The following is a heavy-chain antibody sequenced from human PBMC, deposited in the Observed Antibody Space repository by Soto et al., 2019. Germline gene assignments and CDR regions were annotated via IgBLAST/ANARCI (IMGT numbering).Heavy chain of an antibody. V-gene: IGHV1-2*04. J-gene: IGHJ5*02. CDR2: INPNSGGT. CDR3: ARGRGIVVVQAAILDDWLDP. Sequence: GASVKVSCKASGYTFTGYYMHWVRQAPGQGLEWMGWINPNSGGTNYAQKFQGWVTMTRDTSISTAYMELSRLRSDDTAVYYCARGRGIVVVQAAILDDWLDPWGQGTLVTVYS. CDR1: GYTFTGYY. D-gene: IGHD2-2*02.